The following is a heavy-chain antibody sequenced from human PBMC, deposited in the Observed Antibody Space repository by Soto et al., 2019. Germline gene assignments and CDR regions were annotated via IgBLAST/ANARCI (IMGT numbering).Heavy chain of an antibody. D-gene: IGHD3-16*02. CDR3: ARLSGLEAFEF. V-gene: IGHV4-59*08. Sequence: QVQLQESGPGLVKPSETLSLTCTVSGGSISSYYWSWIRQPPGKGLEWIGYIFYSGSTNYNPSLKGRVTLTVYPAQNLFSLKLSSVTAADPAAYYCARLSGLEAFEFWGQGTMVTVSS. J-gene: IGHJ3*01. CDR1: GGSISSYY. CDR2: IFYSGST.